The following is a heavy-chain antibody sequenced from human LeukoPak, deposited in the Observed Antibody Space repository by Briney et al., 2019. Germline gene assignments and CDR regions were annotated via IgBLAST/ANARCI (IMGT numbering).Heavy chain of an antibody. CDR3: AKDSGYGSGNAYYYYMDV. V-gene: IGHV3-43*02. CDR1: GFTSNDYG. Sequence: GGSLRLSCAASGFTSNDYGMHWVRQAPGKSLEWVSLISGDGGTTYYADSVKGRFTISRDNSKSSLYLQMNSLRAEDTAFHYCAKDSGYGSGNAYYYYMDVWAKGTTVTVSS. J-gene: IGHJ6*03. D-gene: IGHD3-10*01. CDR2: ISGDGGTT.